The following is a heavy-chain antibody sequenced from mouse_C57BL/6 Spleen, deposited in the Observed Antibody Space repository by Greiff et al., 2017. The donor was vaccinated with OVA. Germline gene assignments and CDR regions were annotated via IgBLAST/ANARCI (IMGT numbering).Heavy chain of an antibody. V-gene: IGHV1-54*01. CDR3: ARYYGSPYWYFDV. Sequence: VQLQQSGAELVRPGTSVKVSCKASGYAFTNYLIEWVKQRPGQGLEWIGVINPGSGGTNYNEKFKGKATLTADKSSSTAYMQLSSLTSEDSAVYFCARYYGSPYWYFDVWGTGTTVTVSS. D-gene: IGHD1-1*01. J-gene: IGHJ1*03. CDR1: GYAFTNYL. CDR2: INPGSGGT.